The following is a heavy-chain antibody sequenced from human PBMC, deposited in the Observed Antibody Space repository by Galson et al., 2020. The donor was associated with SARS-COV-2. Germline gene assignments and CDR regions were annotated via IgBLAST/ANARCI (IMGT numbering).Heavy chain of an antibody. CDR2: IYTSGST. J-gene: IGHJ4*02. Sequence: SETLSLTCTVSGGSISSGSYYWSWIRQPAGKGLEWIGRIYTSGSTNYNPSLKSRVTISVDTSKNQFSLKLSSVTAADTAVYYCARDGTARGDSSGYYLPDYFDYWGQGTLVTVSS. D-gene: IGHD3-22*01. CDR1: GGSISSGSYY. V-gene: IGHV4-61*02. CDR3: ARDGTARGDSSGYYLPDYFDY.